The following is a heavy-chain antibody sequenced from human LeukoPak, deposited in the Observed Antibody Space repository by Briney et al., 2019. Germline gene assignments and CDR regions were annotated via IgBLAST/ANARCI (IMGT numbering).Heavy chain of an antibody. CDR2: IGSRSSSI. CDR3: ARDHTVGQWPTHFDS. D-gene: IGHD6-19*01. CDR1: GFNFGDWS. V-gene: IGHV3-21*01. Sequence: GGSLRLSCAASGFNFGDWSMNWVRQAPGKGLEWVSSIGSRSSSIYYADSMKGRFTISRDNAKNSLYLQMNSLRAEDTAVYYCARDHTVGQWPTHFDSWGQGTLVTVSS. J-gene: IGHJ4*02.